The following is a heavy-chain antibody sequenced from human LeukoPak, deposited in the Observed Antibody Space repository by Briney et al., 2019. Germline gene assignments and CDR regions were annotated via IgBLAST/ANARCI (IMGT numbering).Heavy chain of an antibody. CDR3: ARGRRGRYFDWSYSYYFDY. CDR1: GGSFSGYY. D-gene: IGHD3-9*01. V-gene: IGHV4-34*01. Sequence: SETLSLTCAVYGGSFSGYYWSWIRQPPGKGLEWIGEINHSGSTNYNPALKSRVTISLDTSKNQLSLKLSSVTAADTGVYYCARGRRGRYFDWSYSYYFDYWGQGTLVPVSS. CDR2: INHSGST. J-gene: IGHJ4*02.